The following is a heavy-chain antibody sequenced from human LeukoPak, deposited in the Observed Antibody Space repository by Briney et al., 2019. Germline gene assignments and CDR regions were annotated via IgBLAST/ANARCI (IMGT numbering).Heavy chain of an antibody. V-gene: IGHV4-34*09. CDR3: AREPRDGYYFDY. J-gene: IGHJ4*02. CDR2: IYYSGST. Sequence: SETLSLTCAVYGGSFSGYYWSWIRQPPGKGLEWIGYIYYSGSTYYNPSLKSRVTISVDTSKNQFSLKLSSVTAADTAVYYCAREPRDGYYFDYWGQGTLVTVSS. CDR1: GGSFSGYY.